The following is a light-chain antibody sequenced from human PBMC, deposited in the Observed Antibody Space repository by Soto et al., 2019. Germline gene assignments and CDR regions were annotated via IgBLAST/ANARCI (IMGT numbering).Light chain of an antibody. CDR3: HQYGSSPYT. J-gene: IGKJ2*01. CDR1: QSVSSSY. CDR2: GAS. Sequence: EIVLTQSPGTLSLSPGERATLSCRASQSVSSSYLAWYQQKPGQAPRLLIYGASSRATGIPDRFSGSGSGTAFTHTISSLEPEEFAVYYCHQYGSSPYTFGQGTKLEIK. V-gene: IGKV3-20*01.